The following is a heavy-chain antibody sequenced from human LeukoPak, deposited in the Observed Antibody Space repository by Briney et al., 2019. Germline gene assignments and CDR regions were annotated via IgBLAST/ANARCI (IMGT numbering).Heavy chain of an antibody. V-gene: IGHV3-20*04. CDR3: AELGITMIGGV. CDR1: GFTFDDYG. J-gene: IGHJ6*04. CDR2: INWNGGST. D-gene: IGHD3-10*02. Sequence: PGGSLRLSCAASGFTFDDYGMSWVRQAPGKGLEWVSGINWNGGSTGYADSVKGRFTISRDNAKNSLYLQMNSLRAEDTAIYYCAELGITMIGGVWGKGTTVTISS.